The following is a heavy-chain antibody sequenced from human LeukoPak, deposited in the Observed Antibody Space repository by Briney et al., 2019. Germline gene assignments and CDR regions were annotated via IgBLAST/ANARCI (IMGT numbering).Heavy chain of an antibody. J-gene: IGHJ4*02. CDR1: GSSISSSTW. CDR3: ASGGLVSRYLDH. V-gene: IGHV4-4*02. CDR2: VFYSGST. Sequence: SETLSLTCAVSGSSISSSTWWTWVRQAPGKGLEWIGEVFYSGSTNSNPSLKSRLTMSVDESKREFSLKLASVTAADTAIYYCASGGLVSRYLDHWGQGTLVTVSP. D-gene: IGHD5/OR15-5a*01.